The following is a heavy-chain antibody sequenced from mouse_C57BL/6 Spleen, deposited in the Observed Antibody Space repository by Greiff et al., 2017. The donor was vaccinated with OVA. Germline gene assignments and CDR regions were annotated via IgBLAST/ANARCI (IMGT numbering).Heavy chain of an antibody. V-gene: IGHV1-42*01. D-gene: IGHD2-5*01. CDR2: INPSTGGT. Sequence: VQLKESGPELVKPGASVKISCKASGYSFTGYYMNWVKQSPEKSLEWIGEINPSTGGTTYNQKFKAKATLTVDKSSSTAYMQLKSLTSEDSAVYYCARKGSNYPYYYAMDYWGQGTSVTVSS. CDR1: GYSFTGYY. J-gene: IGHJ4*01. CDR3: ARKGSNYPYYYAMDY.